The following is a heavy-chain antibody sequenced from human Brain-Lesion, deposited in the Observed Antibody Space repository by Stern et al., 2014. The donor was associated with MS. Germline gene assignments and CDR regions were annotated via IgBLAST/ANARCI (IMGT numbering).Heavy chain of an antibody. J-gene: IGHJ4*02. CDR1: GFTFSSFG. CDR2: ISYDGSNK. D-gene: IGHD3-22*01. CDR3: AKDRQWLTYFFDY. V-gene: IGHV3-30*18. Sequence: QVQLLESGGGVVQHGRPMRLSCAASGFTFSSFGMHWVRQAPGKGLEWVAVISYDGSNKYYADSVKGRFTISRDNSKNTLYMQMNSLRAEDTAVYYCAKDRQWLTYFFDYWGQGSLVTVSS.